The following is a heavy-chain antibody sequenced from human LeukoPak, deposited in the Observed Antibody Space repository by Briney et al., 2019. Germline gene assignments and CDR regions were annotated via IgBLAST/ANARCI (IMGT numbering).Heavy chain of an antibody. D-gene: IGHD4-23*01. J-gene: IGHJ5*02. CDR2: ISAYNGNT. Sequence: ASVKVSCKAKGYTFIDYYMHWVRQAPGQGLEWMGWISAYNGNTNFAQKLQGRVTMTTDTSTSTAYMELRSLRSDDTAVYYCARSPLGGKDSNWFDPWGQGTLVTVSS. CDR1: GYTFIDYY. V-gene: IGHV1-18*04. CDR3: ARSPLGGKDSNWFDP.